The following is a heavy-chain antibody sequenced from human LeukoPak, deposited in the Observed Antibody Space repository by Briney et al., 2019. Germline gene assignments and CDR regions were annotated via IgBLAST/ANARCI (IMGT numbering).Heavy chain of an antibody. CDR1: GYTLTELS. CDR2: INPNSGGT. V-gene: IGHV1-2*02. D-gene: IGHD6-19*01. Sequence: GASVKVSCKVSGYTLTELSMHWVRQAPGKGLEWMGWINPNSGGTNYAQKFQGRVTMTRDTSISTAYMELSRLRSDDTAVYYCARGRVGSGWPSSYWGQGILVTVSS. CDR3: ARGRVGSGWPSSY. J-gene: IGHJ4*02.